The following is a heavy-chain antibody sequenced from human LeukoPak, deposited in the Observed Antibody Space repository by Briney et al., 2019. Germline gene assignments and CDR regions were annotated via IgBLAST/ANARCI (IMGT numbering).Heavy chain of an antibody. D-gene: IGHD3-3*01. CDR3: ARDRGITVFGVVMDV. CDR2: INPSDGGT. CDR1: GYTFTNNY. J-gene: IGHJ6*04. V-gene: IGHV1-46*01. Sequence: ASVKVSCKASGYTFTNNYMQWVRQAPGQGLEWMGIINPSDGGTNYAQKFQGRVTLTRDMSTSTVYMELSSLRSEDTAVYYCARDRGITVFGVVMDVWGKGTTVTVSS.